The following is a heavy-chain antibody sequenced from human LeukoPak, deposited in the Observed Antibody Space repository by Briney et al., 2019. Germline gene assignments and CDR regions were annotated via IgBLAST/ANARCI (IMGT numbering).Heavy chain of an antibody. CDR2: VDHGGNT. V-gene: IGHV4-59*01. CDR1: GGSINNFF. CDR3: ARVPWKFEPFDI. D-gene: IGHD1-1*01. Sequence: SETLSLTCTVSGGSINNFFWNWVRQSPGKGLEWIGYVDHGGNTKYSPSLWGRVTMFVDTSNNQFSLRLTSLTAADTAVYYCARVPWKFEPFDIWGQGTKVTVSS. J-gene: IGHJ3*02.